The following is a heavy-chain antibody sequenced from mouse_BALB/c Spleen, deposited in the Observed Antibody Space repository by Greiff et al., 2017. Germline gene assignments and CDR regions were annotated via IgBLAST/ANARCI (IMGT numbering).Heavy chain of an antibody. Sequence: EVKLKESGPGLVKPSQSLSLTCTVTGYSITSDYAWNWIRQFPGNKLEWMGYISYSGSTSYNPSLKSRISITRDTSKNQFFLQLNSVTTEDTATYYCARGDYGNYVAYWGQGTLVTVSA. J-gene: IGHJ3*01. V-gene: IGHV3-2*02. CDR2: ISYSGST. CDR3: ARGDYGNYVAY. CDR1: GYSITSDYA. D-gene: IGHD2-1*01.